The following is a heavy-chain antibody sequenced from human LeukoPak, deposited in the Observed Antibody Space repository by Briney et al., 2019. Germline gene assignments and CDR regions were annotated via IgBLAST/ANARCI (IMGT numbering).Heavy chain of an antibody. V-gene: IGHV3-23*01. CDR3: AKDPSSSWFGDYFDY. CDR1: GFTFSSYA. D-gene: IGHD6-13*01. Sequence: PGGSLRLSCAASGFTFSSYAMSWVRQAPGKGLEWVSTIGGSGGSTYYADSVKGRFTISRDNSKNTLYLQMNSLRAEDTAVYYCAKDPSSSWFGDYFDYWGQGTLVTVSS. CDR2: IGGSGGST. J-gene: IGHJ4*02.